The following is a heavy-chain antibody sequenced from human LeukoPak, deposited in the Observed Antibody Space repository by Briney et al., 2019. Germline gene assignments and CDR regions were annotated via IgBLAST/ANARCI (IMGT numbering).Heavy chain of an antibody. Sequence: PGGSLRLSCAASGFIFSSHHMHWVRQPPGKGLEWVSSISYDDSFIYYGNSMKGRFTISRDNAKNSLYLQMNSLRAEDTAVYYCARRYSNSFDYWGQGTLVTVSS. CDR2: ISYDDSFI. V-gene: IGHV3-21*04. CDR3: ARRYSNSFDY. J-gene: IGHJ4*02. CDR1: GFIFSSHH. D-gene: IGHD4-11*01.